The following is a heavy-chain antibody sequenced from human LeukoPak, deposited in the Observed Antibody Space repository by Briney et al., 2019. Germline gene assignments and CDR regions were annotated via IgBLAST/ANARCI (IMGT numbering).Heavy chain of an antibody. V-gene: IGHV4-4*07. CDR2: IYTSGST. D-gene: IGHD1-1*01. Sequence: SPSETLSLTCTVSGGSISSYYWSWFRQPAGKGLEWIGRIYTSGSTNYNPSLKSRVTMAVDTSKNQFSLKVSSVTAADTAVYYCARAGNNWSFDYWGQGTLVTVSS. CDR3: ARAGNNWSFDY. J-gene: IGHJ4*02. CDR1: GGSISSYY.